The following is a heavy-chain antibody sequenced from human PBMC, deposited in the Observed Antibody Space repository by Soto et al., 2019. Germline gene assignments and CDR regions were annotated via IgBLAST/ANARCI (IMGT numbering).Heavy chain of an antibody. V-gene: IGHV4-30-2*03. CDR2: IYHSGST. CDR3: ARHGYTSGRTYFDY. D-gene: IGHD6-19*01. Sequence: PSETLSLTCAVSGGSIISGGYSWSWIRQPPGKGLEWIGYIYHSGSTYYNPSLKSRVTTSLDTSKNQFSLKLTSVTAADTAVYYCARHGYTSGRTYFDYWGQGTLVTVSS. J-gene: IGHJ4*02. CDR1: GGSIISGGYS.